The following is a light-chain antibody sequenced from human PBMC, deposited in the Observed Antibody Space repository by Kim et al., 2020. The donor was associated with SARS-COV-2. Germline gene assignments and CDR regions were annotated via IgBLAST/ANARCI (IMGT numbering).Light chain of an antibody. V-gene: IGLV3-1*01. CDR2: QDN. CDR1: KLGDKY. Sequence: LSPGQTATITCSGDKLGDKYAAWYQQKPGQSPVLVIYQDNKRPSGIPGRFSGSNSGNTATLTISGTQSMDEADYYCQAWDSSTVVFGGGTQLTVL. CDR3: QAWDSSTVV. J-gene: IGLJ3*02.